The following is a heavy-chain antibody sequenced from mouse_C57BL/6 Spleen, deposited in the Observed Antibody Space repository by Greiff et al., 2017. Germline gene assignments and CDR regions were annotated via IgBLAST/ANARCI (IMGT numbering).Heavy chain of an antibody. CDR1: GYTFTDYN. D-gene: IGHD2-1*01. J-gene: IGHJ3*01. V-gene: IGHV1-18*01. CDR2: INPNNGGT. CDR3: ARRALYYGNYEAWFAY. Sequence: VQLQQSGPELVKPGASVKIPCKASGYTFTDYNMDWVKQSHGKSLEWIGDINPNNGGTIYNQKFKGKATLTVDKSSSTAYMELRSLTSEDTAVYYCARRALYYGNYEAWFAYWGQGTLVTVSA.